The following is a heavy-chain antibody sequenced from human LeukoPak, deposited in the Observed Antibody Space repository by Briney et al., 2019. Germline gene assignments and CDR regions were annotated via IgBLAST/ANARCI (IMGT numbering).Heavy chain of an antibody. Sequence: PSDTLSLTCSVSGDSISSYYWSWIRQAAGKGLEWIGRMQPEASNYYNPSLKSRVTMSTDTSKNQFSLKLTSVTAADTAVYYCARAQGVDYYGSGTYYNWYFDLWGRGTLVTVSS. D-gene: IGHD3-10*01. CDR3: ARAQGVDYYGSGTYYNWYFDL. CDR2: MQPEASN. V-gene: IGHV4-4*07. J-gene: IGHJ2*01. CDR1: GDSISSYY.